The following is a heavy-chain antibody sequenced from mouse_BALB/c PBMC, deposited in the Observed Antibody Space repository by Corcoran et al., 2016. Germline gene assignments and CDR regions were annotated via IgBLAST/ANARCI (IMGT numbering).Heavy chain of an antibody. CDR3: ARDSYGLLMDY. Sequence: EVQLQQSGPELVEPGASVKMSCKAYGYTFTSYVMHWVKQKPGQGLEWIGYINPYNDGTKYNEKFKGKATLTSDKSSSTAYMELSSLTSEDSAVYYCARDSYGLLMDYWGQGTSVTVSS. D-gene: IGHD3-3*01. CDR2: INPYNDGT. J-gene: IGHJ4*01. CDR1: GYTFTSYV. V-gene: IGHV1S136*01.